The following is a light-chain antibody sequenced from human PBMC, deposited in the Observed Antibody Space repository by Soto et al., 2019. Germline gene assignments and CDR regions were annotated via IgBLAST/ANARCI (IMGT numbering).Light chain of an antibody. CDR1: QSVLYSSNNKNY. J-gene: IGKJ4*01. Sequence: DIVMTQSPDSLAVSLGERATINCKSSQSVLYSSNNKNYLAWYQQKPGQPPKLLIYWASTRESGVPDRFSGSGSRTDFTLTNSSLQAEDVAVYYCQQYYSTPLTFGGGTKVEIK. V-gene: IGKV4-1*01. CDR2: WAS. CDR3: QQYYSTPLT.